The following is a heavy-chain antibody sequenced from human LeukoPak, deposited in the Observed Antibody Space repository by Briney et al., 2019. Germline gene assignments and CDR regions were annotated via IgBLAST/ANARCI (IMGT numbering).Heavy chain of an antibody. Sequence: SETPSLTCTVSGGSISSSSYYWGWIRQPPGKGLEWIGSIYYSGSTYYNPSLKSRVTISVDTSKNQFSLKLSSVTAADTAVYYCARRGYSYGLFDYWGQGTLVTVSS. CDR2: IYYSGST. D-gene: IGHD5-18*01. CDR3: ARRGYSYGLFDY. J-gene: IGHJ4*02. V-gene: IGHV4-39*07. CDR1: GGSISSSSYY.